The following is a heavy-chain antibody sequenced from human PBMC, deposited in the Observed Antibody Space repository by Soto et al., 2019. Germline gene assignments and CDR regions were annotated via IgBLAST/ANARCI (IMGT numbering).Heavy chain of an antibody. D-gene: IGHD5-18*01. CDR3: ARVGGERSGYGYYFDY. J-gene: IGHJ4*02. CDR2: IYYSGST. V-gene: IGHV4-59*01. Sequence: TVSGGSICPYYWGWIRQPPGKDLAWIGYIYYSGSTNYNASVKRRVTISVDTSKNQFSLKLSSVTAADTAVYYCARVGGERSGYGYYFDYLGQGTLVTVSS. CDR1: GGSICPYY.